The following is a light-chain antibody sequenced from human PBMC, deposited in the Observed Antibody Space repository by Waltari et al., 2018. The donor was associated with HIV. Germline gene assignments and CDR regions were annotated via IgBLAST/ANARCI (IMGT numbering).Light chain of an antibody. CDR3: QQASSFPHT. CDR2: SAS. J-gene: IGKJ4*01. CDR1: ESICHW. Sequence: IQMTQSPSYVSASIGDTVPISCRANESICHWFAGYQQRQGEAPRRLVYSASRRESGGPSKIVAFGADTEFTLTITGLESEDFATYYCQQASSFPHTFGGGTKV. V-gene: IGKV1-12*01.